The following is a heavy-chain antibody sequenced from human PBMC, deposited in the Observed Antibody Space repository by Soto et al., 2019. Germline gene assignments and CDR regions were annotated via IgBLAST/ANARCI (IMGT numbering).Heavy chain of an antibody. D-gene: IGHD2-2*01. CDR1: GGSISSYY. V-gene: IGHV4-59*01. J-gene: IGHJ6*02. CDR2: IYYSGST. CDR3: ARDRYCSSTSCYSMEV. Sequence: SETLSLTCTVSGGSISSYYWSCIRQPPGKGLEWIGYIYYSGSTNYNPSLKSRVTISVDTSKNQFSLKLSSVTAAETAVYYCARDRYCSSTSCYSMEVWGQGTTVTVSS.